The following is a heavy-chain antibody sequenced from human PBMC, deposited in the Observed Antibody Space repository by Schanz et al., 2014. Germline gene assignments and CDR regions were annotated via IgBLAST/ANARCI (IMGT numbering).Heavy chain of an antibody. CDR3: ARDEGRDGYNLAFDV. V-gene: IGHV3-66*01. CDR1: GFTFSDHH. Sequence: EVQVVESGGGLVQPGGSLRLSCAASGFTFSDHHMDWVRQAPGKGLEWVSTVYMSAASTRYADSVKGRFIISRDSSKNTLFLQMNSLRPEDTALYFCARDEGRDGYNLAFDVWGQGTTVTVSS. J-gene: IGHJ6*02. D-gene: IGHD5-12*01. CDR2: VYMSAAST.